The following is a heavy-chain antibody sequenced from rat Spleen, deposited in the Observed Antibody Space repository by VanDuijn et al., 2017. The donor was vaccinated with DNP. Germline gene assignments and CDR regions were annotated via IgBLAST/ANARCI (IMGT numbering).Heavy chain of an antibody. Sequence: EVQLVESDGGLVQPGRSLKLSCAASGFTFSDHNMAWVRQAPKTSLEWVATISYDGSDTYYRDSMKGRFTISRDNAKSTLYLQMDSLRSEDTATYYCTIAYNSGFAYWGQGTLVTVSS. CDR3: TIAYNSGFAY. D-gene: IGHD4-3*01. CDR1: GFTFSDHN. J-gene: IGHJ3*01. CDR2: ISYDGSDT. V-gene: IGHV5-7*01.